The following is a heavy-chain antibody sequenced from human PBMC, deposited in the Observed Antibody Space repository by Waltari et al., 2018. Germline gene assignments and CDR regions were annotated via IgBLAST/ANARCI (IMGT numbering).Heavy chain of an antibody. Sequence: QVQLVQSGGEVKNPGASVKVSCKPSGYTFNSWGISWVRQAPGQGLEWMGWTSAHNDDTNYVEKFQGRVTMTTDTSTNTAYLELRSLRSDDTAVYYCARDYFSDYVFDYWGQGTLVIVSS. CDR2: TSAHNDDT. V-gene: IGHV1-18*01. CDR3: ARDYFSDYVFDY. J-gene: IGHJ4*02. CDR1: GYTFNSWG. D-gene: IGHD4-4*01.